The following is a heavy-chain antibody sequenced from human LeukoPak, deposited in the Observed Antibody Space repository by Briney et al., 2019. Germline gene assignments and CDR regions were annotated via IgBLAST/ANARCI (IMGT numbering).Heavy chain of an antibody. Sequence: GGSLRLSCAASGFTFSSYSMNWVRQAPGKGLEWVSSISDSSSYIYYADSVKGRFTISRDNAKNSLYLQMNSLRGEDTAVYYCARGKYPGAFDIWGQGTMVTVSS. CDR2: ISDSSSYI. CDR1: GFTFSSYS. D-gene: IGHD2-2*01. CDR3: ARGKYPGAFDI. V-gene: IGHV3-21*01. J-gene: IGHJ3*02.